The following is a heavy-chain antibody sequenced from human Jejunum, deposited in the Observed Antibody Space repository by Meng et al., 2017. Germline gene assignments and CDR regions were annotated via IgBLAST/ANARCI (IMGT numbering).Heavy chain of an antibody. CDR2: IYYSGST. D-gene: IGHD2-15*01. V-gene: IGHV4-39*07. Sequence: SETLSLTCTVSGGSITSLYYYWGWIHQPPGKGLEWIGNIYYSGSTYYTPSLKSRVTISVETSKNQFSLKLSSVTAADTAVYYCARVFSYDCRGGICDRGTALYYFDYWGQGTLVTVSS. CDR1: GGSITSLYYY. CDR3: ARVFSYDCRGGICDRGTALYYFDY. J-gene: IGHJ4*02.